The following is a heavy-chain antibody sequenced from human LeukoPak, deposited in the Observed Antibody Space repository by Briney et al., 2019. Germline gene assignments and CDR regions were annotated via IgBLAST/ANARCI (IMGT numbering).Heavy chain of an antibody. J-gene: IGHJ3*02. CDR1: GVSISNAGYL. CDR2: IYDSEGT. CDR3: ARATYDILTGYPNDAFDI. D-gene: IGHD3-9*01. Sequence: TSETLSLTCTVSGVSISNAGYLWSWIRQPPGKGLEYIGYIYDSEGTYYNPSLKSRVTVSVDRSKNQFSLKVYSVSAADTAVYYCARATYDILTGYPNDAFDIWGQGTMVTVSS. V-gene: IGHV4-30-2*01.